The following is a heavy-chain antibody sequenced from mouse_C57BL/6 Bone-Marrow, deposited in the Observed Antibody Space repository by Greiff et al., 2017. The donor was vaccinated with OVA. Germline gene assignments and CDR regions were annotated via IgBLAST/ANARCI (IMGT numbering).Heavy chain of an antibody. J-gene: IGHJ3*01. CDR1: GYSITSGYY. CDR3: ARGGAYDGYYRVFAY. Sequence: EVQLQESGPGLVKPSQSLSLTCSVTGYSITSGYYWNWIRQFPGNKLAWMGYISYDGSNNYNPSLKNRISITRDTSKNQFFLKLNSVTTEDTATYYCARGGAYDGYYRVFAYWGQGTLVTVSA. CDR2: ISYDGSN. V-gene: IGHV3-6*01. D-gene: IGHD2-3*01.